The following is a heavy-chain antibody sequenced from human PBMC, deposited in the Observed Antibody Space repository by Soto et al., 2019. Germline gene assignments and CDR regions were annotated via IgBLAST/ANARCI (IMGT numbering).Heavy chain of an antibody. Sequence: QVQLVQSGAEVKGPGSSVNVSCKTSGGTFGNTAVTWVRQAPGQGLEWIGGIVPMFGTANYAQKFQGRVTITADESTSTAYMELSSLRSDDTAVYYCARDGDPGYSFWSGPLGGGRFDPWGQGTLVTVSS. J-gene: IGHJ5*02. V-gene: IGHV1-69*12. D-gene: IGHD3-3*01. CDR1: GGTFGNTA. CDR3: ARDGDPGYSFWSGPLGGGRFDP. CDR2: IVPMFGTA.